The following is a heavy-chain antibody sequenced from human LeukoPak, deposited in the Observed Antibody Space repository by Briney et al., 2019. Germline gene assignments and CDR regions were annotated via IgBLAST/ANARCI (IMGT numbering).Heavy chain of an antibody. V-gene: IGHV3-74*01. CDR2: INSDGSST. J-gene: IGHJ4*02. D-gene: IGHD2-15*01. Sequence: PGGSLRLSCAASGFTFSSYWMHWVRQAPGKGLVWVSRINSDGSSTSYADSVKGRFTISRDNAKNTLYLQMNSLRAEDTAVYYCARGDGYCSGGTCYGGNFDYWGQGTLVTVSS. CDR1: GFTFSSYW. CDR3: ARGDGYCSGGTCYGGNFDY.